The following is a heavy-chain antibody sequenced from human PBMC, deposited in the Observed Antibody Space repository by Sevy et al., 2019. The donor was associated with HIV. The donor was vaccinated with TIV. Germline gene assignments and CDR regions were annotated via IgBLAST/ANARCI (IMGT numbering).Heavy chain of an antibody. J-gene: IGHJ6*02. CDR3: TRSGGYSDYGMDV. CDR2: IKQDGSET. D-gene: IGHD5-12*01. CDR1: GFTFSMYW. V-gene: IGHV3-7*01. Sequence: GGSLRLSCAASGFTFSMYWMSWVRQAPGKGLEWVAKIKQDGSETYYVDSVKGRFTISRDNAKNSLYLQMKSLRADDTAVYYCTRSGGYSDYGMDVWGQGTTVTVSS.